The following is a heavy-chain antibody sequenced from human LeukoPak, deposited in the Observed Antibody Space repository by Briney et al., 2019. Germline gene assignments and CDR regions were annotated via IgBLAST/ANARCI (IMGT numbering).Heavy chain of an antibody. V-gene: IGHV4-34*01. CDR3: ASEGSGSYIDY. CDR1: GGSFSGYY. Sequence: SETLSLTCAVYGGSFSGYYWSWIRQPPGKGLEWIGEINHSGSTNYNPSLKSRVTISVDTSKNQFSLKLSSVTAADTAVYYCASEGSGSYIDYWGQGTLVTVSS. CDR2: INHSGST. D-gene: IGHD1-26*01. J-gene: IGHJ4*02.